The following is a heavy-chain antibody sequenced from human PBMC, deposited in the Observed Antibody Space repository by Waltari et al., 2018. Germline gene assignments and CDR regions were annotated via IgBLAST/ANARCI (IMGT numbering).Heavy chain of an antibody. CDR2: TRNKDNRSTT. Sequence: EVQLVESGGGLVQPGGSLRLSCAASGFTFSDHYMDWVRQAPGKGLEWVCRTRNKDNRSTTEYAGGVKGRFTISRDDSKNSLYRQMNSLKTEDTAVYYCNLRGRYRNDAFDIWGQGTMVTVSS. V-gene: IGHV3-72*01. CDR1: GFTFSDHY. D-gene: IGHD3-16*02. CDR3: NLRGRYRNDAFDI. J-gene: IGHJ3*02.